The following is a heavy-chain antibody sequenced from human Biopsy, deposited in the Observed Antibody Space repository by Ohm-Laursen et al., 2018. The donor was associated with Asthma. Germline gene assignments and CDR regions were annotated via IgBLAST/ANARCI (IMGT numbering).Heavy chain of an antibody. CDR1: GFTFSSNA. CDR3: ARATVAAAGND. CDR2: ISYDGHNQ. D-gene: IGHD6-13*01. Sequence: SLRLSCTAFGFTFSSNAMHWVRQTPGKGLEWLSSISYDGHNQHYADSVKGRFTISRDNSKNTVSLEMNSLRRDDTAVYFCARATVAAAGNDWGQGTLVTVSS. V-gene: IGHV3-30*01. J-gene: IGHJ4*02.